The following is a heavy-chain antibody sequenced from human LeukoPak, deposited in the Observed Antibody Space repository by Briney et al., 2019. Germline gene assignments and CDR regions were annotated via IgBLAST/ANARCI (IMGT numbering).Heavy chain of an antibody. V-gene: IGHV1-2*02. CDR2: INPNSGGT. CDR1: GYTVTGHY. Sequence: AAVKVSCKASGYTVTGHYLHLVRQAPGQGLEWMGWINPNSGGTNYAQKFQGRVTMTRDTFINSAYMELNSLTSDDTAMYYCAKDAYSGFTSSYNMDSWGQGTLVTVSS. D-gene: IGHD5-18*01. CDR3: AKDAYSGFTSSYNMDS. J-gene: IGHJ4*02.